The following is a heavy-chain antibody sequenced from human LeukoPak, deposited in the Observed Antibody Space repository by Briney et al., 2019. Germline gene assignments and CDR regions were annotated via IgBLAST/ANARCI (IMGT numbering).Heavy chain of an antibody. CDR2: IYSCDST. J-gene: IGHJ4*02. V-gene: IGHV3-66*03. CDR3: ARDLWDATGY. D-gene: IGHD1-14*01. CDR1: GFITNY. Sequence: GGSLRLSCAVSGFITNYMSWVRQAPGEGREWGSVIYSCDSTHYADSVKGRFTISRYISKNTLYLQMNSLRPEDTAVYHCARDLWDATGYWGQGTLVTVSS.